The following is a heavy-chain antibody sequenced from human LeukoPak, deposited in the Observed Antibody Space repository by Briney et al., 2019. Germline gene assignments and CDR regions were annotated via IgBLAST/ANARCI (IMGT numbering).Heavy chain of an antibody. D-gene: IGHD6-13*01. CDR3: ARDDTGISAVGVY. CDR2: FYTSGNI. Sequence: PSETLSLTCTVSGGSISSSSYYCNWIRQPAGKGLEWIGRFYTSGNINYNPSLRSRVTLSVDASRNTCSLKLSSVTAADTAVYYCARDDTGISAVGVYWGQGTLVIVSS. J-gene: IGHJ4*02. V-gene: IGHV4-61*02. CDR1: GGSISSSSYY.